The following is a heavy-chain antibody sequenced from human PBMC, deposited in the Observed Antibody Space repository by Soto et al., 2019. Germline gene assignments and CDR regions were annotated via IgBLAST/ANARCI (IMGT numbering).Heavy chain of an antibody. CDR1: GFTVSSNY. Sequence: EVQLVESGGGLIQPGGSLRLSCAASGFTVSSNYMSWVRQAPGKGLEWGSVIYSGGSTYYADSVKGRFTISRDNSKNTLYLQMNSLRAEDTAVYYCARDMGRVLWYFDLWGRGTLVTVSS. J-gene: IGHJ2*01. CDR3: ARDMGRVLWYFDL. V-gene: IGHV3-53*01. CDR2: IYSGGST. D-gene: IGHD3-10*01.